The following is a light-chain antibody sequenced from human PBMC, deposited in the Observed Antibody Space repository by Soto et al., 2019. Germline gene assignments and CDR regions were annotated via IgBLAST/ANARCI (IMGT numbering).Light chain of an antibody. J-gene: IGKJ4*01. CDR2: AAS. CDR3: LQVNDYPLT. V-gene: IGKV1-9*01. CDR1: QGISSH. Sequence: DIQLTQSPSFLSASVGDRVTSTCRASQGISSHLAWYQQRPGKAPKLLIFAASTLQSGVPSRFSGSGSETEFTRTISILQPEDFAAYYCLQVNDYPLTFGGGTEVELQ.